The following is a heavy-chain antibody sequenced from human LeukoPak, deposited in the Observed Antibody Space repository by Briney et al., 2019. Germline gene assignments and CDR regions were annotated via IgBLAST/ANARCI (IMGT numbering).Heavy chain of an antibody. D-gene: IGHD3-22*01. CDR2: ISAYNGNT. V-gene: IGHV1-18*01. J-gene: IGHJ4*02. Sequence: GASVKVSCKASGYTFTSHGISWVRQAPGQGLEWMGWISAYNGNTNYAQKLQGRVTMTTDTSTSTAYMELRSLISDDTAVYYCASTPYYDSSGYNYWGQGTLVTVSS. CDR3: ASTPYYDSSGYNY. CDR1: GYTFTSHG.